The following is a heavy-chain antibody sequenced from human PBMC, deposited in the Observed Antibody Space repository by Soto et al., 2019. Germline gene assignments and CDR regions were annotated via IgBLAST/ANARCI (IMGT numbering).Heavy chain of an antibody. V-gene: IGHV3-23*01. CDR3: AKVDVSTAGSFDY. D-gene: IGHD6-13*01. CDR1: GFTFSRHG. J-gene: IGHJ4*02. Sequence: PGESLKISCVASGFTFSRHGLSWVRQAPGKGLEWVSTINPSGDSTFYADSVKGRFTISRDNSKNTVYLQMNSLSVGDTAVYLCAKVDVSTAGSFDYWRQGALVTVSS. CDR2: INPSGDST.